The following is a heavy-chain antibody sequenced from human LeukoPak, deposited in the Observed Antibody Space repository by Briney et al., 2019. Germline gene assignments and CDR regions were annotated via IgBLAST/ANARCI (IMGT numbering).Heavy chain of an antibody. CDR1: GFTFSGYV. CDR2: ISGSGVSA. V-gene: IGHV3-23*01. Sequence: PGASLRLSCVASGFTFSGYVMSWVRQAPGKGLEWVSGISGSGVSAYYGDSVKGRFTTTRDNSKNTLYLQMNSLRAEDTAVYYCAKRRSGSSGWFPFDYWGQGTLVTVSS. D-gene: IGHD6-19*01. J-gene: IGHJ4*02. CDR3: AKRRSGSSGWFPFDY.